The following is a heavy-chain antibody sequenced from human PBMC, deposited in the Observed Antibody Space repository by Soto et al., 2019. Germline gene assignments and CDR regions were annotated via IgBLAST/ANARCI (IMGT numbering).Heavy chain of an antibody. CDR2: IYHSGRP. V-gene: IGHV4-4*02. J-gene: IGHJ5*02. D-gene: IGHD4-17*01. Sequence: QVQLQESAPGLVKPSGTLSLTSAFSGGSISSSNWWSWVRQPQGKGLVWIGGIYHSGRPNYNPSLKSRGTISVDKSKNQFSLKLSSVTAADTAVYYCARVRTFDYGDYGDLNWFDPWGQGTLVTVSS. CDR3: ARVRTFDYGDYGDLNWFDP. CDR1: GGSISSSNW.